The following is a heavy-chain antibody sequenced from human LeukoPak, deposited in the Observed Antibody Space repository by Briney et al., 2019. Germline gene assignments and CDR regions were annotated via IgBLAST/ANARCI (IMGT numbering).Heavy chain of an antibody. CDR3: ARVRDSSGWYDD. Sequence: SVKVSCKASGYTFTGYYMHWVRQAPGQGLEWMGGIIPIFGTANYAQKFQGRVTITADESTSTAYMELSSLRSEDTAVYYCARVRDSSGWYDDWGQGTLVTVSS. D-gene: IGHD6-19*01. J-gene: IGHJ4*02. CDR2: IIPIFGTA. V-gene: IGHV1-69*13. CDR1: GYTFTGYY.